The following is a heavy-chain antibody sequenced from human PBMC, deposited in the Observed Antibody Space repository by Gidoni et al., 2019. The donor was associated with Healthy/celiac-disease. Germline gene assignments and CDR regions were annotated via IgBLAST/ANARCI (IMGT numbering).Heavy chain of an antibody. Sequence: QITLKESGPTLVKPTQTLTLTCTFSGFSLSTSGVGVGWIRQPPGKPLEWLALIYWDDDKRYSPSLKSRLTITKDTSKNQVVLTMTNMDPVDTATYYCAHSGGSYATLNYYYYGMDVWGQGTTVTVSS. CDR2: IYWDDDK. J-gene: IGHJ6*02. D-gene: IGHD1-26*01. CDR1: GFSLSTSGVG. CDR3: AHSGGSYATLNYYYYGMDV. V-gene: IGHV2-5*02.